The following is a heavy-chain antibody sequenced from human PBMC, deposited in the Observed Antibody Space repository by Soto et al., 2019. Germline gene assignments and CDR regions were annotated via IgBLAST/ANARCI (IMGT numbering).Heavy chain of an antibody. CDR1: GFTFDDYA. V-gene: IGHV3-9*01. CDR3: AKVTIFGGGDAFDI. CDR2: ISWHSGSI. J-gene: IGHJ3*02. Sequence: EVQLVESGGGLVQPGRSLRLSCAASGFTFDDYAMHWVRQAPGKGLEWVSGISWHSGSIGYADSVKGRFTISRDNAKNSLYLQMNSLRAEDTALYYCAKVTIFGGGDAFDIWGQGTMVTVSS. D-gene: IGHD3-3*01.